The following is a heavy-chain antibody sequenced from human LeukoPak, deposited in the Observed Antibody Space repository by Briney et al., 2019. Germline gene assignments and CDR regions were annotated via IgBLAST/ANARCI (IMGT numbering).Heavy chain of an antibody. D-gene: IGHD2-2*01. Sequence: GGSLRLSCAASGFAFNNFGMHWVRQAPGKGLEWVAVIWYDGNEKYYADSVKGRFTISRDNSKNTLYLQMNSLRAEDTAVYYCARRFCSSTSCPVDHWGQGTLVTVSS. J-gene: IGHJ4*02. V-gene: IGHV3-33*01. CDR2: IWYDGNEK. CDR3: ARRFCSSTSCPVDH. CDR1: GFAFNNFG.